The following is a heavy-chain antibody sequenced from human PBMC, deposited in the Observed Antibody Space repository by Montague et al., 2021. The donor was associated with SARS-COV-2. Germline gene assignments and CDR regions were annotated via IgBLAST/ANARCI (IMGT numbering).Heavy chain of an antibody. Sequence: TLSLTCTVSGGSISSGSYYWSWIRQPAGKGLEWIGRIYTSGSTNYNPSLKSRVTISVDTSKNQFSLKLSSVTAADTDVYYCARDRPPVATTFYYYYYGMDVWGQGTTVTVSS. D-gene: IGHD5-12*01. CDR3: ARDRPPVATTFYYYYYGMDV. CDR1: GGSISSGSYY. J-gene: IGHJ6*02. CDR2: IYTSGST. V-gene: IGHV4-61*02.